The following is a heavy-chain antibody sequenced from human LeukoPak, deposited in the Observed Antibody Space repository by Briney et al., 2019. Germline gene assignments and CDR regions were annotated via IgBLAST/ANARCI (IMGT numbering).Heavy chain of an antibody. CDR1: GVSISSTSYY. CDR3: ARGGGDYYMDG. Sequence: SETLSLTCTVSGVSISSTSYYWTWIRQAPGKGLEWIGSIYHSGRTYYNPSLKSRVTISVDTSKNQFSLKLSSVTAADTAVYYCARGGGDYYMDGWGKGTTVTVSS. D-gene: IGHD2-15*01. CDR2: IYHSGRT. V-gene: IGHV4-39*01. J-gene: IGHJ6*03.